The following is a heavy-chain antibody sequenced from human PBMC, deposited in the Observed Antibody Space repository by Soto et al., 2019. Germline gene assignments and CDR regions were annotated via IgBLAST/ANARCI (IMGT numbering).Heavy chain of an antibody. J-gene: IGHJ6*02. Sequence: SSETLSLTCAVYGGSFSGYYWNWIRQPPGKGLEWIGYIYYSGSTNYNPSLKSRVTISVDTSKNQFSLKLSSVTAADTAVYYCARRGWGLHAGMDVWGQGTTVTVSS. CDR3: ARRGWGLHAGMDV. V-gene: IGHV4-59*01. CDR2: IYYSGST. CDR1: GGSFSGYY. D-gene: IGHD4-4*01.